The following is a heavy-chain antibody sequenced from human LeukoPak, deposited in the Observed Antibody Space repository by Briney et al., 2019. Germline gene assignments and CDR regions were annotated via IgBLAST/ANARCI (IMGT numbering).Heavy chain of an antibody. CDR2: IYYSGST. J-gene: IGHJ6*03. CDR1: GGSISSYY. D-gene: IGHD3-16*01. Sequence: PSETLFLTCPVYGGSISSYYWSSIRQPPGKGLEWIGYIYYSGSTHYNPSLKSRDTIAEDTTKTHFSLKLSSVTAADAAVYYCARIWGDHHYDYSMDVWGKGTTVTVSS. V-gene: IGHV4-59*01. CDR3: ARIWGDHHYDYSMDV.